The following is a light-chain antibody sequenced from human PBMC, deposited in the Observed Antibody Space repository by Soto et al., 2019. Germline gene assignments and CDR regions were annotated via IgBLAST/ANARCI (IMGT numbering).Light chain of an antibody. J-gene: IGKJ1*01. Sequence: AIRMTQSPSSFSASTGDRVTITCRASQGISSYLAWYQQKPGKAPKLLIYAASTLQSGVPSRFSGSGSGTDFTLTISCLQSEDFATYYCQQYYSYPRTFGQGIKVEFK. V-gene: IGKV1-8*01. CDR2: AAS. CDR3: QQYYSYPRT. CDR1: QGISSY.